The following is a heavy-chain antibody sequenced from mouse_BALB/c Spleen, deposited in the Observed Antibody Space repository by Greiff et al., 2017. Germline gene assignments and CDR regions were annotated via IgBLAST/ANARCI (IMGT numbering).Heavy chain of an antibody. V-gene: IGHV5-6-5*01. CDR1: GFTFSSYA. CDR2: ISSGGST. D-gene: IGHD1-1*01. Sequence: EVQVEESGGGLVKPGGSLKLSCAASGFTFSSYAMSWVRQTPEKRLEWVASISSGGSTYYPGSVKCRFTISRDNARNILYLQMSSLRSEDTAMYYGARGGGTVGGGYFDVWGAGTTVTVSS. J-gene: IGHJ1*01. CDR3: ARGGGTVGGGYFDV.